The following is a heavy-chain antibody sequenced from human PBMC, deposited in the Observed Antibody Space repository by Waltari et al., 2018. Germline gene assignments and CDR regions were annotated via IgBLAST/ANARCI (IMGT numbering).Heavy chain of an antibody. CDR1: GFTFSKYW. CDR2: VKQDGSDK. CDR3: ARDFYDVTSGFYTPGLFDY. Sequence: EVQLVDSGGGLVQPGGSLRLSCAASGFTFSKYWMSWVRQAPGKALEWVATVKQDGSDKDYVDSVKGRFTMSRDNGDNSLYLQMNSLRAEDTAVYYCARDFYDVTSGFYTPGLFDYWGQGSLVTVSS. D-gene: IGHD3-3*01. J-gene: IGHJ4*02. V-gene: IGHV3-7*01.